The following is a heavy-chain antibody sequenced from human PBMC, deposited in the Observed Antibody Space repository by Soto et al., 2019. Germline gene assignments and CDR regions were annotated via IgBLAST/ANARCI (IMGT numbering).Heavy chain of an antibody. CDR2: ISDNGDCT. V-gene: IGHV3-23*01. CDR3: AKHRAYGSDTRFCFFDL. Sequence: EVQLLESGGDLVQPGGSLRLSCAASGFTFSSYAMNWVRQAPGKGLEWVSTISDNGDCTYYADPVQGRFTMSTDNSKNSLYLQMNNLRASDTALYYCAKHRAYGSDTRFCFFDLWGRGTLVTVSS. CDR1: GFTFSSYA. J-gene: IGHJ2*01. D-gene: IGHD6-19*01.